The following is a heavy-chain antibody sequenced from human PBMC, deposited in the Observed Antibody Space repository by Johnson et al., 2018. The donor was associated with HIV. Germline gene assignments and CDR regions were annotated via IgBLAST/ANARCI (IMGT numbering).Heavy chain of an antibody. CDR3: ARDGTSGPFVDAFCI. CDR2: ISYDGSNK. D-gene: IGHD1-26*01. Sequence: QVQLVEAGGGVVQPGRSLRLSCAASGFTFSSYAMHGVRQAPGKGLEWVAVISYDGSNKYYADSVKGRFTISRDNSKNTLYLQMNSLIAEDTALSYCARDGTSGPFVDAFCIGGQATTVTGSS. CDR1: GFTFSSYA. J-gene: IGHJ3*02. V-gene: IGHV3-30-3*01.